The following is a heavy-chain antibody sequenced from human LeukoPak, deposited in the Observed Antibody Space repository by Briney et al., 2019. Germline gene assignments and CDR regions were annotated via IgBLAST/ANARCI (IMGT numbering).Heavy chain of an antibody. D-gene: IGHD2-21*02. J-gene: IGHJ3*02. CDR3: ARIVVVTAIQGIDAFDI. CDR2: ISSSGSTI. Sequence: PGGSLRLSCAASGLTFSSYEMNWVRQAPGKGLEWVSYISSSGSTIYYADSVKGRFTISRDNAKNSLYLQMNSLRAEDTAVYYCARIVVVTAIQGIDAFDIWGQGTMVTVSS. V-gene: IGHV3-48*03. CDR1: GLTFSSYE.